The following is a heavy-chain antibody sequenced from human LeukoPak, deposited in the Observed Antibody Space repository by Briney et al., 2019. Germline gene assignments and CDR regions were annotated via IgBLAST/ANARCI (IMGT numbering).Heavy chain of an antibody. Sequence: AGGSLRLSCAASGFTFSSYAMSRVRQAPGKGLEWVSAISGSGGSTYYADSVKGRFTISRDNSKNTLYLQMNSLRAEDTAVYYCAKDRLGYCSSTSCTAPLDYWGQGTLVTVSS. CDR1: GFTFSSYA. D-gene: IGHD2-2*01. CDR2: ISGSGGST. J-gene: IGHJ4*02. CDR3: AKDRLGYCSSTSCTAPLDY. V-gene: IGHV3-23*01.